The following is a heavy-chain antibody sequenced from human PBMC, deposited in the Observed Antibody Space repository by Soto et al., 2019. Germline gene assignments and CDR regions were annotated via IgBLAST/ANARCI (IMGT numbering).Heavy chain of an antibody. CDR1: GFTFDDYT. Sequence: GGSLRLSCAASGFTFDDYTMHWVRQAPGKGLEWVSLISWDGGSTYYADSVKGRFTISRDNSKNSLYPQMNSLRTEDTALYYCAKEQSGPDYYYYGMDVWGQGTTVTVSS. J-gene: IGHJ6*02. D-gene: IGHD3-3*01. V-gene: IGHV3-43*01. CDR3: AKEQSGPDYYYYGMDV. CDR2: ISWDGGST.